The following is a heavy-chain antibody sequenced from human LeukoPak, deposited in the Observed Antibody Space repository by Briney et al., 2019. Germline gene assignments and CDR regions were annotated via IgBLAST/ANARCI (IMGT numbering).Heavy chain of an antibody. Sequence: SETLSLTCAVYGASFVGYYWTWIRQPPGKGLEWIGEINHSGRTNYNASLKSRVTISVDTSKNQFSLKLSSVTAADTAVYYCARGRRGIVKDYWGQGTLVTVSS. V-gene: IGHV4-34*01. CDR3: ARGRRGIVKDY. CDR2: INHSGRT. J-gene: IGHJ4*02. D-gene: IGHD3-22*01. CDR1: GASFVGYY.